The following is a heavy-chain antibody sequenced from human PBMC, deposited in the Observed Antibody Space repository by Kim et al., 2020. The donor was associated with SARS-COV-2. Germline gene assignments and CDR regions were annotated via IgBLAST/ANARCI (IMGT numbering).Heavy chain of an antibody. V-gene: IGHV3-53*01. D-gene: IGHD3-9*01. CDR1: GFTVSSNY. J-gene: IGHJ4*02. CDR3: ARGPGYYDILTGYLNDY. Sequence: GGSLRLSCAASGFTVSSNYMSWVRQAPGKGLEWVSVIYSGGSTYYADSVKGRFTISRDNSKNTLYLQMNSLRAEDTAVYYCARGPGYYDILTGYLNDYWGQGTLVTVSS. CDR2: IYSGGST.